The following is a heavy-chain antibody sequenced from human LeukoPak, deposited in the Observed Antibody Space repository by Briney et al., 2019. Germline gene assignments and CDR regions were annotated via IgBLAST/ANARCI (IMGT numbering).Heavy chain of an antibody. CDR1: GGSFSGYY. V-gene: IGHV4-34*01. CDR2: INHSGST. CDR3: ARRRPAFGIAAAGSTKAPELGWYFDL. D-gene: IGHD6-13*01. Sequence: SETLSLTCAVYGGSFSGYYWSWIRQPPGKGLEWIGEINHSGSTNYNPSLKSRVTISVDTSKNQFSLKLSSVTAADTAVYYCARRRPAFGIAAAGSTKAPELGWYFDLWGRGTLVPVSS. J-gene: IGHJ2*01.